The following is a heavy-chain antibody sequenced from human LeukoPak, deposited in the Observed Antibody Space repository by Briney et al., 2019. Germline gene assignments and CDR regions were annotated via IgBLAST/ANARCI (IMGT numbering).Heavy chain of an antibody. Sequence: GESLKISCKGSGYSFTSYWIGWVRQLPGKGLEWMGIIYPGDSDTRYSPSFQGQVTISADKSISTAYLQWSSLKASDTAMYCCARQSYYDSSGYYYYFDYWGQGTLVTVSS. CDR2: IYPGDSDT. V-gene: IGHV5-51*01. CDR1: GYSFTSYW. D-gene: IGHD3-22*01. CDR3: ARQSYYDSSGYYYYFDY. J-gene: IGHJ4*02.